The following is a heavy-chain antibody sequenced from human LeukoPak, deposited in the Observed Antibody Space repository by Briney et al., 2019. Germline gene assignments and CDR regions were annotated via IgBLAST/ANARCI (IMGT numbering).Heavy chain of an antibody. Sequence: SVKVSCKASGGTFSSYAISWVRQAPGQGLEWMGGIIPIFGTANYAQKFQGRVTITADESTSTAYMELSSLRSEDTAVYYCARKYDSSGYAFDYWGQGTLVTVSS. J-gene: IGHJ4*02. CDR1: GGTFSSYA. D-gene: IGHD3-22*01. V-gene: IGHV1-69*13. CDR3: ARKYDSSGYAFDY. CDR2: IIPIFGTA.